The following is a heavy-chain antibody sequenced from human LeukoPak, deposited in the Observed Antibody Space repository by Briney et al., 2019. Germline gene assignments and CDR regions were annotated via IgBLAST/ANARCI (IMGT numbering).Heavy chain of an antibody. Sequence: PSETLSLTCTVSGGSISSSSYYWGWIRQPPGKGLEWIGSIYYSGSTHYNPSLKSRVTISVDTSKNQFSLKLSSVTAADTAVYYCARLSQKATMVRGVYYFDYWGQGTLVTVSS. J-gene: IGHJ4*02. CDR1: GGSISSSSYY. D-gene: IGHD3-10*01. CDR3: ARLSQKATMVRGVYYFDY. CDR2: IYYSGST. V-gene: IGHV4-39*01.